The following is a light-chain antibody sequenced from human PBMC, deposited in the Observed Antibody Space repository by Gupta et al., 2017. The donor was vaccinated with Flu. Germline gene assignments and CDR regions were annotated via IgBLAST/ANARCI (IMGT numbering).Light chain of an antibody. J-gene: IGKJ1*01. CDR3: QQYNSSRT. CDR1: QSVSTN. Sequence: ATRSASPGERVTLSCRASQSVSTNLAWYQQKAGQAPRLLIFAASTRATGIPARFSGSGSGTEFSLTISSLQAEYFAYYCWQQYNSSRTFGQGTKVDIK. V-gene: IGKV3-15*01. CDR2: AAS.